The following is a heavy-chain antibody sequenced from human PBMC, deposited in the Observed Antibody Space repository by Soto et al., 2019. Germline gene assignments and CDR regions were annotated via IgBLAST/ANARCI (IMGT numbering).Heavy chain of an antibody. CDR2: INAANGIT. CDR1: GYTFTNYA. J-gene: IGHJ4*02. CDR3: ARAGLSTTGDY. Sequence: GASVKVSCKASGYTFTNYAIHWVRQAPGQRLEWMAWINAANGITKSSQKFQGRVTFTRDTSASTAYMELSSLESEDTALYYCARAGLSTTGDYWGQGTQVTVSS. V-gene: IGHV1-3*01. D-gene: IGHD1-26*01.